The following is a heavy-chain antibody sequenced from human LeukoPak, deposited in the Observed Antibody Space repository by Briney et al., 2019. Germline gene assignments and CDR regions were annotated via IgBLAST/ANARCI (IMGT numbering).Heavy chain of an antibody. V-gene: IGHV3-30*02. CDR2: IRYDGSNK. CDR3: AKDASGYHDY. J-gene: IGHJ4*02. D-gene: IGHD5-12*01. CDR1: GFTFDDYA. Sequence: AGGSLRLSCAASGFTFDDYAMHWVRQAPGKGLEWVAFIRYDGSNKYYADSVKGRFTISRDNSKNTLYLQMNSLRAEDTAVYYCAKDASGYHDYWGQGTLVTVSS.